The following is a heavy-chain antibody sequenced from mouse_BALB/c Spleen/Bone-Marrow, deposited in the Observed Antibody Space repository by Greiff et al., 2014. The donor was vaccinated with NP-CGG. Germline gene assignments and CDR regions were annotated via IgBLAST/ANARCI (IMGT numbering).Heavy chain of an antibody. CDR2: INPYNGGT. CDR1: GYSFAGYT. V-gene: IGHV1-18*01. J-gene: IGHJ3*01. Sequence: DVQLQESGPELVKPGASMKISCKASGYSFAGYTMNWVKQSHGKNLEWIGLINPYNGGTSYNQKFKGKATLTVDKSSSTAYMELLSLTSEDSAVYYCARDYYGFSYGFAYWGQGTLVTVSA. CDR3: ARDYYGFSYGFAY. D-gene: IGHD1-1*01.